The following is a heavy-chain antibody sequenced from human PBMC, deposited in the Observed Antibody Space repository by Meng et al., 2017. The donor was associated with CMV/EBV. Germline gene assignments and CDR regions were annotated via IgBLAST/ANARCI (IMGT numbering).Heavy chain of an antibody. CDR3: ARDQPGGYCSGFCYYGMDV. Sequence: GESLKISCEASGFSFHIYWMSWVRQAPGKGLEWVANIKEDGTENHYADSVKGRFTISRDNAKNSLYLQMNSLRAEDTAVYFRARDQPGGYCSGFCYYGMDVWGQGTTVTVSS. CDR2: IKEDGTEN. V-gene: IGHV3-7*01. D-gene: IGHD2-15*01. J-gene: IGHJ6*02. CDR1: GFSFHIYW.